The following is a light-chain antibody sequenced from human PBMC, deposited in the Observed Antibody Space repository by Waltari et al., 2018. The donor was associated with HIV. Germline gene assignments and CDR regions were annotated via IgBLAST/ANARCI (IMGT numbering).Light chain of an antibody. CDR2: DVT. Sequence: QSALPQPASVSGSPGQSITNSCTGTSSDVGGYNYVSWYQQHPGKAPKLMIYDVTNRPSGVSNLFSGSKSGNTASLTISGLQAEDEADYYCSSYTSSSTVVFGGGTKLTVL. J-gene: IGLJ2*01. V-gene: IGLV2-14*03. CDR1: SSDVGGYNY. CDR3: SSYTSSSTVV.